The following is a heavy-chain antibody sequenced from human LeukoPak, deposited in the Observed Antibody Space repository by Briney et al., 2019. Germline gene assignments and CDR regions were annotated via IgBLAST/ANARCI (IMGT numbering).Heavy chain of an antibody. CDR3: ASWPYCSSTSCQGNAFDI. CDR1: GYTFTSYD. V-gene: IGHV1-8*01. D-gene: IGHD2-2*01. J-gene: IGHJ3*02. Sequence: GASVKVSCKVSGYTFTSYDINWVRQATGQGLEWMGWMNPNSGNTGYAQKFQGRVTMTRNTSISTAYMELSSLRSEDTAVYYCASWPYCSSTSCQGNAFDIWGQGTMVTVSS. CDR2: MNPNSGNT.